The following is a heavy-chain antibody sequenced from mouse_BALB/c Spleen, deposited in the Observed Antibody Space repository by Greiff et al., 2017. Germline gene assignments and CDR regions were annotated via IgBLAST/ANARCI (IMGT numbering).Heavy chain of an antibody. V-gene: IGHV1-15*01. CDR3: TRWGYFDY. Sequence: VQLQQSGAELVRPGASVTLSCKASGYTFTDYEMHWVKQTPVHGLEWIGAIDPETGGTAYNQKFKGKATLTADKSSSTAYMELRSLTSEDSAVYYCTRWGYFDYWGQGTTLTVSS. CDR1: GYTFTDYE. J-gene: IGHJ2*01. CDR2: IDPETGGT.